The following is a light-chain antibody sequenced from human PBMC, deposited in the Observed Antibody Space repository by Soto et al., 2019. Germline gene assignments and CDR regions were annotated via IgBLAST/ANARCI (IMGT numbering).Light chain of an antibody. CDR1: QSVSNN. CDR2: GAS. V-gene: IGKV3-15*01. CDR3: QQYNNWPLT. J-gene: IGKJ4*01. Sequence: EIVMTQSPATLSVSPGERATLSCRASQSVSNNLAWYQQKPGQVPRLLIYGASTRATGIPARFSGSGSGTEFTLNLSRLQSEDFAIYYCQQYNNWPLTFGGGTKVEIK.